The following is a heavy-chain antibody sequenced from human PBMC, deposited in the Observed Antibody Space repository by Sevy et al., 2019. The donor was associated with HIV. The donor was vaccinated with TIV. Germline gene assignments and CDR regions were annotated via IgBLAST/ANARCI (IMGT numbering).Heavy chain of an antibody. D-gene: IGHD6-19*01. CDR2: IFSDGITT. Sequence: GGSLRLSCAASGFTFSNSGMHWVRQSPGKGLEWVASIFSDGITTYYGDSVKGRFTVFRDNSKSTLYLQINSLRIEDTAIYYCAQESPSDWYLDSWGQGTLVTVSS. CDR3: AQESPSDWYLDS. V-gene: IGHV3-33*03. CDR1: GFTFSNSG. J-gene: IGHJ4*02.